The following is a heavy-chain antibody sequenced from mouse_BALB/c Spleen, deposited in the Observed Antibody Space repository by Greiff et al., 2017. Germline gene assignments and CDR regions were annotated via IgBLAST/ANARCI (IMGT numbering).Heavy chain of an antibody. Sequence: VQLQESGAELVRPGTSVKISCKASGYAFTNYWLGWVKQRPGHGLEWIGDIYPGSGNTYYNEKFKGKATLTADKSSSTAYMQLSSLTSEDSAVYFCARRNYGSSFYFYYWGQGTTLTVSS. V-gene: IGHV1-63*01. D-gene: IGHD1-1*01. CDR1: GYAFTNYW. J-gene: IGHJ2*01. CDR2: IYPGSGNT. CDR3: ARRNYGSSFYFYY.